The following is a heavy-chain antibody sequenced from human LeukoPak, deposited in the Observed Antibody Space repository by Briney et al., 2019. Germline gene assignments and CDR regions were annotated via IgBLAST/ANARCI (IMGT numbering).Heavy chain of an antibody. CDR2: IKSKTDGGTT. Sequence: PGGSLRLSCAASGFTFSNAWMSWVRQAPGKGLEWVGRIKSKTDGGTTDYAAPVKGRFTISRDDSKNTLYLQMNSLKTEDTAVYYCTTAQGNFWSGYYPLAYWGQGTLVTVSS. J-gene: IGHJ4*02. CDR3: TTAQGNFWSGYYPLAY. CDR1: GFTFSNAW. V-gene: IGHV3-15*01. D-gene: IGHD3-3*01.